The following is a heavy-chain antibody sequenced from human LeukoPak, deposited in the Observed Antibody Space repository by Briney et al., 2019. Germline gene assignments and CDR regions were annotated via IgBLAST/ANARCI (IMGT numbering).Heavy chain of an antibody. D-gene: IGHD4-17*01. CDR2: IYYSGST. CDR1: GGSISSYY. J-gene: IGHJ4*02. Sequence: SETLSLTCTVSGGSISSYYWSWIRQPPGKGLEWIGYIYYSGSTNYNPSLKSRVTISVDTSKNQFSLKLSSVTAADTAVYYCARLHDYGDYGFGYSDYWGQGTLVTVSS. V-gene: IGHV4-59*08. CDR3: ARLHDYGDYGFGYSDY.